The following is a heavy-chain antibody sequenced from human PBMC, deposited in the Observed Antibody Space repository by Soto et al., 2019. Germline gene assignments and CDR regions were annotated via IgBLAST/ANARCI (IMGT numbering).Heavy chain of an antibody. V-gene: IGHV1-69*01. CDR1: GGTFSSYA. CDR2: IIPIFGTA. J-gene: IGHJ5*02. D-gene: IGHD3-3*01. CDR3: ARAPYDFWSGYYARNNWFDP. Sequence: QVQLVQSGAEVKKPGSSVKVSCKASGGTFSSYAISWVRQAPGQGREWMGGIIPIFGTANYAQKFQGRVTITADESTSTAYMELSSLRSEDTAVYYCARAPYDFWSGYYARNNWFDPWGQGTLVTVSS.